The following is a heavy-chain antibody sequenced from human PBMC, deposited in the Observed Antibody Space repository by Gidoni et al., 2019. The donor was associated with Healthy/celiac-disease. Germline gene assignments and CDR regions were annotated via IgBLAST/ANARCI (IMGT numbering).Heavy chain of an antibody. J-gene: IGHJ4*02. V-gene: IGHV4-39*01. CDR3: ARRTPTMVRGGYYFDY. Sequence: QLQLQESGPGLVKPSETLSLTCTVSGGSISSSSYYWGWIRQPPGKGLEWIGSIYYSGSTYYNPSLKSRVTISVDTSKNQFSLKLSSVTAADTAVYYCARRTPTMVRGGYYFDYWGQGTLVTVSS. D-gene: IGHD3-10*01. CDR1: GGSISSSSYY. CDR2: IYYSGST.